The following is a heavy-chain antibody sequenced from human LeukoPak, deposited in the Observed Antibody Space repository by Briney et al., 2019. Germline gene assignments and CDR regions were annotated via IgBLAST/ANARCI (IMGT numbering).Heavy chain of an antibody. CDR3: AKDAPVLRYFDXANYYYYMDV. Sequence: GGSLRLSCAASGFTFSSYAMSWVRQAPGKGLEWVSAISGSGGSTYYADSVKGRFTISRDNSKNTLYLQMNSLRAEDTAVYYCAKDAPVLRYFDXANYYYYMDVWGKGTTVTVSS. CDR2: ISGSGGST. V-gene: IGHV3-23*01. CDR1: GFTFSSYA. D-gene: IGHD3-9*01. J-gene: IGHJ6*03.